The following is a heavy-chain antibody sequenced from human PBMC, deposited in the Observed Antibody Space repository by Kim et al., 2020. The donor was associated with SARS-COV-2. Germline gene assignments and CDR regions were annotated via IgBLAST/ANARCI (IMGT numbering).Heavy chain of an antibody. CDR2: IYYSGST. J-gene: IGHJ4*02. V-gene: IGHV4-39*01. CDR3: ARHVGLLRLTVNFDY. CDR1: GGSISSSSYY. Sequence: SETQSLTCTVSGGSISSSSYYWGWIRQPPGKGLEWIGSIYYSGSTYYNPSLKSRVTISVDTSKNQFSLKLSSVTAADTAVYYCARHVGLLRLTVNFDYWGQGTLVTVSS. D-gene: IGHD5-12*01.